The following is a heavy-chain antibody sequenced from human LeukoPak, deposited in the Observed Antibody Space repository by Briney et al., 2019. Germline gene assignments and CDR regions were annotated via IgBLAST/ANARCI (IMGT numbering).Heavy chain of an antibody. D-gene: IGHD1-1*01. J-gene: IGHJ5*01. V-gene: IGHV3-48*03. CDR3: ARDLPKYDRNDHGGGS. CDR1: GFTFSSYE. Sequence: GGSLRLSCAASGFTFSSYEMNWVRQAPGKGLAWVSYISSNSGSTVSYADSVKGRFTISRDNTKNSLYLQMNSLRAEDTAVSYCARDLPKYDRNDHGGGSWGHGTVVTVSS. CDR2: ISSNSGSTV.